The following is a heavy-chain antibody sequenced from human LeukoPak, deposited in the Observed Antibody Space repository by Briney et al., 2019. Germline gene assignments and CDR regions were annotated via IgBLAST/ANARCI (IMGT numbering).Heavy chain of an antibody. Sequence: GGSLRLSCAASGFTFSGSAIHWVRQASGNGLEWVGHIKDKGHNYATSYGVSLKGRVTVSRDDSKYTAYLQMTSLKVEDTAVYYWTARDGYVGYWGQGTLVTVSS. D-gene: IGHD5-24*01. CDR3: TARDGYVGY. V-gene: IGHV3-73*01. J-gene: IGHJ4*02. CDR2: IKDKGHNYAT. CDR1: GFTFSGSA.